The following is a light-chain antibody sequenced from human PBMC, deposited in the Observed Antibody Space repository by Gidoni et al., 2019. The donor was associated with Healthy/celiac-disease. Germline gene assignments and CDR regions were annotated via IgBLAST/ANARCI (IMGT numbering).Light chain of an antibody. V-gene: IGKV1-5*01. J-gene: IGKJ1*01. CDR2: YAS. Sequence: DIQMTQSPSTLSASVGDRVTITCRASQSISSWLAWYQQKPGKAPKLLIYYASSLESGVPSRFSGSGSGTEFTITISSLQPDDFATYYCQQYNSYPWTFGQGTKVEIK. CDR3: QQYNSYPWT. CDR1: QSISSW.